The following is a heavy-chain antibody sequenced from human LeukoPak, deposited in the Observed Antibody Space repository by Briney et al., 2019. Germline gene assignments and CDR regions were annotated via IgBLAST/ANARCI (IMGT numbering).Heavy chain of an antibody. V-gene: IGHV3-15*01. CDR2: IKSKTDGGTT. Sequence: PGGSLRLSCADSGFTFSNAWMSWVRQAPGKGLEWVGRIKSKTDGGTTDYAAPVKGRFTISRDDSKNTLYLQMNSLKTEDTAVYYCTTDLKLYFQHAFDIWGQGTMVTVSS. D-gene: IGHD3-9*01. CDR3: TTDLKLYFQHAFDI. CDR1: GFTFSNAW. J-gene: IGHJ3*02.